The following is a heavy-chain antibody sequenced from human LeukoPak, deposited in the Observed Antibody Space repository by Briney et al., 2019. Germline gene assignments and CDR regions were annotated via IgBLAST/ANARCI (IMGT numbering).Heavy chain of an antibody. CDR3: ARVGLRYYYDSSGYSHWFDP. CDR1: GGSFSGYY. Sequence: SETLSLTCAVYGGSFSGYYWSWIRQPPGKGLEWIGEINHSGSTNYNPSLKSRVTTSVDTSKNQFSLKLSSVTAADTAVYYCARVGLRYYYDSSGYSHWFDPWGQGTLVTVSS. D-gene: IGHD3-22*01. J-gene: IGHJ5*02. CDR2: INHSGST. V-gene: IGHV4-34*01.